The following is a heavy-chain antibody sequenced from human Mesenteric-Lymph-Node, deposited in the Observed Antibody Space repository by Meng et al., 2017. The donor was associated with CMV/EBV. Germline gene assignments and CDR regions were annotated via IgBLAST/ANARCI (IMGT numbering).Heavy chain of an antibody. V-gene: IGHV3-23*03. CDR3: AKDRAGTLTTIDY. D-gene: IGHD3-22*01. Sequence: GESLKISCAASGFSFLNHAVSWVRQAPGKGLEWVSFSSFGTGDTHYADSVKGRFTISRDNSRDTLYLQMDSLRAEDTAVYYCAKDRAGTLTTIDYWGHGTLVTVSS. J-gene: IGHJ4*01. CDR2: SSFGTGDT. CDR1: GFSFLNHA.